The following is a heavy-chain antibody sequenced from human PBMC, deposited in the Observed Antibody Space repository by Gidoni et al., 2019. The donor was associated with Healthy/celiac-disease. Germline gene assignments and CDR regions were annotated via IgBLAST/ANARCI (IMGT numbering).Heavy chain of an antibody. CDR1: GFSLSNARMG. Sequence: QVTLKESGPVLVKPTETLTLTCTVSGFSLSNARMGVSWIRQPPGKALAWLANVFSNAEKSYSTSLKSRLTISKDTSKSQVVLTMTNMDPVDTATYDCARTPGSYAPIDYWGQGTLVTVSS. CDR2: VFSNAEK. V-gene: IGHV2-26*01. J-gene: IGHJ4*02. D-gene: IGHD1-26*01. CDR3: ARTPGSYAPIDY.